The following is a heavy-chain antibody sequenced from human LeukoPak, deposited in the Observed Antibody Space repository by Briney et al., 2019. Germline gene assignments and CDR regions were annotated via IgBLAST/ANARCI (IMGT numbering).Heavy chain of an antibody. V-gene: IGHV3-7*01. CDR3: AREDYLDY. CDR2: IKQDGSEK. CDR1: GFTFSNYW. Sequence: PGGSLRLSCAASGFTFSNYWMTWVRQAPGKGLEWLANIKQDGSEKYYVDSVKGRFTISRDNAKNSLYLQMNSLRAEDTAVYYCAREDYLDYWGQGTLVTVSS. J-gene: IGHJ4*02.